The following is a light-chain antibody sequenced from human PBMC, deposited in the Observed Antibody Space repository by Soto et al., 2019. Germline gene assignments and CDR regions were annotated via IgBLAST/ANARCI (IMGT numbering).Light chain of an antibody. V-gene: IGKV3-11*01. Sequence: EIVLTQSPATLSLSPGERATLSCRASQSVSSYLAWYQQKPGQAPRLLIYDASNRAAGIPARFSGSGSGTDFTLTISSLEPEDFAVYYCQQRSNWPPRVQYTFGQGTKLEIK. CDR1: QSVSSY. J-gene: IGKJ2*01. CDR3: QQRSNWPPRVQYT. CDR2: DAS.